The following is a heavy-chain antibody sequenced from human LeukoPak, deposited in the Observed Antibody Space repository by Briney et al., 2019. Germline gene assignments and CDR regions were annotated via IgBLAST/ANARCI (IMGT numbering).Heavy chain of an antibody. CDR3: ARITMIVGNDAFDI. Sequence: SETLSLTCTVSGGSISSYYWSWIRQPPGKGLEWLGYIYYSGSTNYNPSLKSRVTISVDTSKNQFSLKLSSVTAADTAVYYCARITMIVGNDAFDIWGQGTMVTVSS. CDR1: GGSISSYY. J-gene: IGHJ3*02. D-gene: IGHD3-22*01. CDR2: IYYSGST. V-gene: IGHV4-59*01.